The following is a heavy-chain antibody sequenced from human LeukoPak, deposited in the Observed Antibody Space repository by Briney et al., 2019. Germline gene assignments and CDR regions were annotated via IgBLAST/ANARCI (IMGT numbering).Heavy chain of an antibody. V-gene: IGHV3-23*01. J-gene: IGHJ4*02. CDR1: GFTLSSYA. CDR3: ARATSGSYYYFDY. CDR2: ISGSGGST. D-gene: IGHD1-26*01. Sequence: PGGSLRLSCAASGFTLSSYAMSWVRQAPGKGLEWVSAISGSGGSTYYADSVKGRFTISRDNSKNTLYLQMNSLRAEDTAVYYCARATSGSYYYFDYWGQGTLVTVSS.